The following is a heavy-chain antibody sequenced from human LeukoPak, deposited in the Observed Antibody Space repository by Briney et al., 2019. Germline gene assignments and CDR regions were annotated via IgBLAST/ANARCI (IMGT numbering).Heavy chain of an antibody. D-gene: IGHD3-22*01. V-gene: IGHV4-39*07. CDR2: IYYSGST. CDR1: GGSISSSSCY. CDR3: ARARHDSSGYYPDY. J-gene: IGHJ4*02. Sequence: SETLSLTCTVSGGSISSSSCYWGWIRQPPGKGLEWIGSIYYSGSTYYNPSLKSRVTVSVDTSKNQFSLKLSSVTAADTAVYCCARARHDSSGYYPDYWGQGTLVTVSS.